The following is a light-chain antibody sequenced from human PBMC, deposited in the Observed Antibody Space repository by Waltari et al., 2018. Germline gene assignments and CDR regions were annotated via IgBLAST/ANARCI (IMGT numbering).Light chain of an antibody. J-gene: IGKJ2*01. V-gene: IGKV4-1*01. CDR2: WAS. CDR3: QQCYLTPYT. Sequence: DIVMTQSPDSLAVSLGERATINWKSSQSVLYSSNNKNYLAWYQQTPGQPPKLLIYWASTRESGVPDRFSGSGSGTDFTLTISSLQAEDVAVYYCQQCYLTPYTFGQGTNLDIK. CDR1: QSVLYSSNNKNY.